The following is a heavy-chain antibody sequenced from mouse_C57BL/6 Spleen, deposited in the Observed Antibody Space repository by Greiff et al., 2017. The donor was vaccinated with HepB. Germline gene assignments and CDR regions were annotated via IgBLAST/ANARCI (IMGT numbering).Heavy chain of an antibody. CDR3: GREWDYPY. Sequence: QVQLQQSGTELVKPGASVKLSCKASGYTFTSYWMHWVKQRPGQGLEWIGSINPSNGGTNSNEKFKSKATLTVDKSSSTAYMQLSSLTSEDAAVEDRGREWDYPYWGQGTTLTVSA. D-gene: IGHD2-4*01. CDR1: GYTFTSYW. V-gene: IGHV1-53*01. J-gene: IGHJ2*01. CDR2: INPSNGGT.